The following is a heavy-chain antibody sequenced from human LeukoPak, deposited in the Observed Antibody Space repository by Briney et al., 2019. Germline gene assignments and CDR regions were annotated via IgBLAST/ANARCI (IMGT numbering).Heavy chain of an antibody. V-gene: IGHV4-59*01. D-gene: IGHD6-13*01. Sequence: SETLSLTCTVSGGSINNYYWSWIRQPPGKGLERIGYIYYSGSTNYNPSLKSRVTISVDTSKNQFSLKLSSVTAADTAVYYCARVLLAAAGSGGFDYWGQGTLVTVSS. CDR3: ARVLLAAAGSGGFDY. J-gene: IGHJ4*02. CDR1: GGSINNYY. CDR2: IYYSGST.